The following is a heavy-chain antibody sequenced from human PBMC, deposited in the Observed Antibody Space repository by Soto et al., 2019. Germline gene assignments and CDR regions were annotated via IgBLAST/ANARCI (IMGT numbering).Heavy chain of an antibody. V-gene: IGHV1-2*02. CDR2: INPNSGGT. J-gene: IGHJ4*02. CDR3: ASAAVTGTAGLDF. D-gene: IGHD6-19*01. Sequence: GASVKVSCKASGYTFSGFYMHWVRQAPGQGLEWMGWINPNSGGTKSAEKFQGRVPMTGDTSISTAYMELSRLTSDDTAVYYCASAAVTGTAGLDFWGQGTQVTVSS. CDR1: GYTFSGFY.